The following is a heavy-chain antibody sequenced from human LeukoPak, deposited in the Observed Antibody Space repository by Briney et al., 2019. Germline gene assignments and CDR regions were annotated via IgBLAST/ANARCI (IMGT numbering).Heavy chain of an antibody. Sequence: GRSLRLSCAASGFTFSSYGMHWVRQAPGKGLAWVAFIRYYGSNKYYADSVKGRFTISRDNSKNTLYLQLNSLSADDTAVFYCARNSGWYRVSWGQGTLVTVSS. V-gene: IGHV3-33*08. CDR1: GFTFSSYG. J-gene: IGHJ4*02. D-gene: IGHD6-19*01. CDR2: IRYYGSNK. CDR3: ARNSGWYRVS.